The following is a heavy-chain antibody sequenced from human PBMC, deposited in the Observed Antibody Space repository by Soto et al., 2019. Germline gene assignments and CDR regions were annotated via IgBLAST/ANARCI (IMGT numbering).Heavy chain of an antibody. J-gene: IGHJ6*02. CDR3: AKDRGGDCSGGSCYSSYYYYGMDV. D-gene: IGHD2-15*01. CDR2: ISYDGSNK. Sequence: GGSLRLSCAASGFTFSSYGMHWVRQAPGKGLEWVAVISYDGSNKYYADSVKGRFTISRDNSKNTLYLQMNSLRAEDTAVYYCAKDRGGDCSGGSCYSSYYYYGMDVWGQGTTVTVSS. V-gene: IGHV3-30*18. CDR1: GFTFSSYG.